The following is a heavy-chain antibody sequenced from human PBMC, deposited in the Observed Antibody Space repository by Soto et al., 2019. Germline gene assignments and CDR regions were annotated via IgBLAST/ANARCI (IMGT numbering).Heavy chain of an antibody. J-gene: IGHJ5*02. CDR1: GYTFTSYG. CDR2: ISAYNGNT. Sequence: GASVKVSCKASGYTFTSYGISWVRQAPGQGLEWMGWISAYNGNTNYAQKLQGRVTMTTDTSTSTAYMELRSLRSDDTAVYYCARDWRDFWSGYRLRFDPWGQGTLVTVPQ. CDR3: ARDWRDFWSGYRLRFDP. V-gene: IGHV1-18*01. D-gene: IGHD3-3*01.